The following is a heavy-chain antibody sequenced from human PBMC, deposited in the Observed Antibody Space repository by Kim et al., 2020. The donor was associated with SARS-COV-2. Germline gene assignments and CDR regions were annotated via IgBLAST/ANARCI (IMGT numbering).Heavy chain of an antibody. CDR2: INHRGNT. CDR1: GGSFSDYN. V-gene: IGHV4-34*01. D-gene: IGHD2-2*01. CDR3: ARGRAGVVPAPVLGLGPVYDHYSLDV. Sequence: SETLSLTCAVHGGSFSDYNWGWIRQPPGKGLEWIGDINHRGNTHLSPSLKSRLTISVDTSKSQFSLRWKSMTASDTAVYYCARGRAGVVPAPVLGLGPVYDHYSLDVWGRGPRVAVSS. J-gene: IGHJ6*02.